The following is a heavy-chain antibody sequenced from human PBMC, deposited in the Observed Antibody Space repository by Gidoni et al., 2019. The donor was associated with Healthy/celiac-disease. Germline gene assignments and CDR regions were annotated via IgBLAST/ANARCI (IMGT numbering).Heavy chain of an antibody. CDR2: IYPGGGSP. J-gene: IGHJ4*02. V-gene: IGHV3-23*01. CDR1: GFTFSSYS. D-gene: IGHD6-19*01. Sequence: EVQLLESGGGLVQRGGCLRLSCAASGFTFSSYSMYWVRQAPGKWLDWVSSIYPGGGSPYFADAVKGRFTISRDNSMNPLYLQMNSLRAEDTAVYYCAKDGRISAPYWGQGTLVTVSS. CDR3: AKDGRISAPY.